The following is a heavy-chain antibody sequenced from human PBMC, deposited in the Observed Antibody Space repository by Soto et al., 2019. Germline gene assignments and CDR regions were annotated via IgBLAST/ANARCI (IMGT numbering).Heavy chain of an antibody. V-gene: IGHV3-74*01. Sequence: VPLVESGGGLVQPGGSLRLSCAASGFTFSSYWMHWVRQGPGEGLVWVSRIMSDGSGTTYADSVKGRFTISRDNAKNTLYLQMNSLRAEDTAVYHCARSRGSGGVEYNMDVWGQGTKVTVSS. CDR2: IMSDGSGT. D-gene: IGHD3-16*01. CDR3: ARSRGSGGVEYNMDV. CDR1: GFTFSSYW. J-gene: IGHJ6*02.